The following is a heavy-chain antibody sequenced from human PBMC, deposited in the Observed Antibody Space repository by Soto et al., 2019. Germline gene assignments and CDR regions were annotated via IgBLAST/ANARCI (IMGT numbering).Heavy chain of an antibody. CDR1: GGTFSTYA. CDR3: AREGLVLVPTTVNSDYYYYAMDV. V-gene: IGHV1-69*13. Sequence: SVKVSCKASGGTFSTYAISWVRQAPGQGLEWMGGIIPIFGTANYAQKFQGRVTITADESTSTAYTELSSLRSDDTAVYYCAREGLVLVPTTVNSDYYYYAMDVWGQGTTVTVSS. J-gene: IGHJ6*02. CDR2: IIPIFGTA. D-gene: IGHD2-2*01.